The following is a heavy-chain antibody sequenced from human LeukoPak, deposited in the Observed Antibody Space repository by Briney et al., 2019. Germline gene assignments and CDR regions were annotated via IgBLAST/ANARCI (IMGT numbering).Heavy chain of an antibody. CDR2: ISYDGSNK. V-gene: IGHV3-30*04. CDR3: ARDRAGYSSSWYFSFDY. J-gene: IGHJ4*02. CDR1: GFTFSSYA. Sequence: GGSLRLSCAASGFTFSSYAMHWVRQAPGKGLEWVAVISYDGSNKYYADSVKGRFTISRDNSENTLYLQMNSLRAEDTAVYYCARDRAGYSSSWYFSFDYWGQGTLVTVSS. D-gene: IGHD6-13*01.